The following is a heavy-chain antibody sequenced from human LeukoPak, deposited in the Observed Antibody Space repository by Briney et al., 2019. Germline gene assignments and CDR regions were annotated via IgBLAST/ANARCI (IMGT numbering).Heavy chain of an antibody. D-gene: IGHD4-11*01. CDR2: IYYSGST. J-gene: IGHJ2*01. CDR3: ARSLPSTTVRGVSSDL. Sequence: SETLSLTCTVSGGSISSSSYYWGWIRQPPGKGLDWIGIIYYSGSTYSNPSLKSRVTIFIDTSKNQFSLRLSSVTATDTAVYYCARSLPSTTVRGVSSDLWGRGTLVTVSS. CDR1: GGSISSSSYY. V-gene: IGHV4-39*01.